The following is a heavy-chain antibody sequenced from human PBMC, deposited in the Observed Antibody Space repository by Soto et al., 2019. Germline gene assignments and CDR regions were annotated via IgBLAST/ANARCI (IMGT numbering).Heavy chain of an antibody. D-gene: IGHD2-15*01. CDR3: ARREGDCRGGSCPFYHD. CDR1: GGSISSNNW. J-gene: IGHJ4*02. Sequence: QVQLQESGPGLVKPSETLSLTCAVSGGSISSNNWWSWVRQTPGKGLEWIGEIYHSGSTNYNPSLKSPVTISLDKSKNQFSLSLTSMTAADTAVYSCARREGDCRGGSCPFYHDWGQGTLVTASS. V-gene: IGHV4-4*02. CDR2: IYHSGST.